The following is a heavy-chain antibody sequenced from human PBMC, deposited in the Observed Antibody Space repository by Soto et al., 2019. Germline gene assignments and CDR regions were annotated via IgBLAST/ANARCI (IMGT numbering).Heavy chain of an antibody. D-gene: IGHD3-9*01. CDR1: GGTFSSYA. Sequence: SVKVSCKASGGTFSSYAISWVRQAPGQGLEWMGGIIPNFGTANYAQKFQGRVTITTDESTSTAYMELRSLRSDDTAVYYCARDEDILTGDNWFDPWGQGTLVTVS. J-gene: IGHJ5*02. V-gene: IGHV1-69*05. CDR2: IIPNFGTA. CDR3: ARDEDILTGDNWFDP.